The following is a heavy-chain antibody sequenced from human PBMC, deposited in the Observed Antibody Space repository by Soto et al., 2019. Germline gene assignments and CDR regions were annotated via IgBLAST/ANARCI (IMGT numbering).Heavy chain of an antibody. J-gene: IGHJ6*02. CDR1: GFTFSSYA. CDR2: ISGSGGST. V-gene: IGHV3-23*01. D-gene: IGHD6-13*01. Sequence: GGSLRLSCAASGFTFSSYAMSWVRQAPGKGLEWVSAISGSGGSTYYADSVKGRFTISRDNSKNTLYLQMNSLRAEDTAVYYCAKAASAEPTYRSWAYHYYGMDVWGQGTTVTVSS. CDR3: AKAASAEPTYRSWAYHYYGMDV.